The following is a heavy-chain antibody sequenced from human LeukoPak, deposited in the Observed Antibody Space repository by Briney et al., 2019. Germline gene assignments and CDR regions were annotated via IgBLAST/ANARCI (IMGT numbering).Heavy chain of an antibody. D-gene: IGHD3-10*01. Sequence: SETLSLTCTVSGGSISSSSYYWGWIRQPPGKGLEWIGNIYYSGSTNYNPSLKSRVTMSVDTSKNQFSLKLSSVTAADTAVYYCARAKPELLWFGEIRDYYMDVWGKGTTVTISS. V-gene: IGHV4-39*07. CDR3: ARAKPELLWFGEIRDYYMDV. CDR2: IYYSGST. J-gene: IGHJ6*03. CDR1: GGSISSSSYY.